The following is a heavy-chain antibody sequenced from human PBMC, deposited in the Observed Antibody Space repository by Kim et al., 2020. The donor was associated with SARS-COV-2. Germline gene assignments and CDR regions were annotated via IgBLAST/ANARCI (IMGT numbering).Heavy chain of an antibody. CDR3: ARDYSRRVATINY. CDR2: ISYDGSNK. Sequence: GGSLRLSCAASGFTFSSYGMHWVRQAPGKGLEWVAVISYDGSNKYYADSVKGRFTISRDNSKNTLYLQMNSLRAEDTAVYYCARDYSRRVATINYWGQGTLVTVSS. D-gene: IGHD5-12*01. V-gene: IGHV3-33*05. J-gene: IGHJ4*02. CDR1: GFTFSSYG.